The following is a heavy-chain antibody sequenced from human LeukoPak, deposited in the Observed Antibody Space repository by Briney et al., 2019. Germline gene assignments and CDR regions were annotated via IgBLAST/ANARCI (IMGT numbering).Heavy chain of an antibody. J-gene: IGHJ4*02. CDR3: ARGPNYYSSSSHFDY. CDR2: ISSTGNTI. V-gene: IGHV3-48*03. CDR1: GFTFSSYE. Sequence: GGSLRLSCAASGFTFSSYEMNWVRQAPGKGLEWLSYISSTGNTIYYADSVKGRFTISGDNAKNSLYLQMNSLRAEDTAVYYCARGPNYYSSSSHFDYWGQGTLVTVSS. D-gene: IGHD6-6*01.